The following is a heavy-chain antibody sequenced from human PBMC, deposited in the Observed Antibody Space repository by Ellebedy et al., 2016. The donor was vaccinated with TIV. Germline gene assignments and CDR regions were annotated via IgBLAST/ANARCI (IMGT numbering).Heavy chain of an antibody. D-gene: IGHD4-11*01. V-gene: IGHV1-18*01. CDR2: ISTYNGDT. CDR3: ARDLIYSNYVYYYYGMDV. Sequence: ASVKVSCKASGYTFSSYGITWVRQAPGQGLEWMGWISTYNGDTNYAQKLQGRVTMTTDTSTSTAYMELSSLRSEDTAVYYCARDLIYSNYVYYYYGMDVWGQGTTVTVCS. CDR1: GYTFSSYG. J-gene: IGHJ6*02.